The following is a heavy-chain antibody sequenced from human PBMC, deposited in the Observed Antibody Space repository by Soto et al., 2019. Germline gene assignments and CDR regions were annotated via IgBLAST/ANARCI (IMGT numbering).Heavy chain of an antibody. J-gene: IGHJ4*02. CDR3: AKTPYDFWSSGQYLFDH. Sequence: GGSLRLSCTVSGFTFGSHAMSWVRQAPGKGLECVSGISGSGGTTFYADSVKGRFTISRGNSKKTLYLQMNSLRAEDTAVYYCAKTPYDFWSSGQYLFDHWGQGTLVTVSS. V-gene: IGHV3-23*01. D-gene: IGHD3-3*01. CDR2: ISGSGGTT. CDR1: GFTFGSHA.